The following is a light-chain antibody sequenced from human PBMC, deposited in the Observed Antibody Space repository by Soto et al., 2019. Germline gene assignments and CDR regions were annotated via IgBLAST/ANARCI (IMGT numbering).Light chain of an antibody. CDR2: DAS. CDR3: QQYNNWQWT. CDR1: QSVSSD. V-gene: IGKV3-11*01. Sequence: EIVLTQSPATLSLSPGERATFSCRASQSVSSDLVWYQHKPGQAPRLLIYDASNRATGIPARFSGSGSGTDFTLTISSLEPEDFAVYYCQQYNNWQWTFGQGTKVDIK. J-gene: IGKJ1*01.